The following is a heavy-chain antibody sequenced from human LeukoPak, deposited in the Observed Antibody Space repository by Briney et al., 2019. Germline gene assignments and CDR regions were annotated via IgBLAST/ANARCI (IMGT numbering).Heavy chain of an antibody. D-gene: IGHD6-13*01. Sequence: GGSLRLSCAASGFTFSSYSMNWVRQAPGKGLEWVSYISSSSSTIYYADSVKGRFTISRDNAKNSLYQQMNSLRDEDTAVYYCASRIAAAGFDYWGQGTLVTVSS. CDR3: ASRIAAAGFDY. CDR2: ISSSSSTI. V-gene: IGHV3-48*02. J-gene: IGHJ4*02. CDR1: GFTFSSYS.